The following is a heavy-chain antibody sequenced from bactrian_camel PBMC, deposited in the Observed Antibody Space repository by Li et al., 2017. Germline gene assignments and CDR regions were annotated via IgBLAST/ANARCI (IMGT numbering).Heavy chain of an antibody. J-gene: IGHJ4*01. CDR1: GYIDSRYC. CDR2: IVAGYGPT. V-gene: IGHV3S1*01. CDR3: AGDQYACPLREFGDYDY. Sequence: HVQLVESGGGSVQAGGSLRLSCAASGYIDSRYCVAWFRQAPGKEREMVALIVAGYGPTYYSPSVKGRFTISQDSTKATLYLQMDSLKPEDTAMYYCAGDQYACPLREFGDYDYWGQGTQVTVS. D-gene: IGHD1*01.